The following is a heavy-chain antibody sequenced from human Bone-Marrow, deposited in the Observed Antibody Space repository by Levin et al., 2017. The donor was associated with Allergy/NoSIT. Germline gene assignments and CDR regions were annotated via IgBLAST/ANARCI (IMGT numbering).Heavy chain of an antibody. V-gene: IGHV3-23*01. CDR2: ITGGGFNT. CDR3: AKKQGGTSGFSFDV. CDR1: GFSISDYA. D-gene: IGHD1/OR15-1a*01. Sequence: GGSLRLSCAVSGFSISDYAMAWVRQAPGKGLEWVSEITGGGFNTYYGDSVKGRFTVSKDDSKDMLYLDLSSLRVEDTAVYYCAKKQGGTSGFSFDVWGQGTMVTVSS. J-gene: IGHJ3*01.